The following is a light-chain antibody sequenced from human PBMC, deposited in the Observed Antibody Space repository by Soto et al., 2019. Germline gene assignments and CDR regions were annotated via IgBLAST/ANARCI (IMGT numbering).Light chain of an antibody. CDR2: DAS. Sequence: EIVLTQSPATLSLSPGERATLSCRASQSVSSYLAWYQQKPGQAPRLLIYDASNRATGIPARFSGSGSGTDFTLTISSLEPEEFATYYCQQLNAYPLTVGQGTRLEIK. J-gene: IGKJ5*01. CDR3: QQLNAYPLT. V-gene: IGKV3-11*01. CDR1: QSVSSY.